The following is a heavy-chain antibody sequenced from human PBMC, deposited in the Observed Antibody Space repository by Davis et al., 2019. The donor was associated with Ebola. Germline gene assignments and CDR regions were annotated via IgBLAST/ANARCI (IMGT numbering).Heavy chain of an antibody. CDR1: GYSFTSYW. CDR3: ARPKYYYYGMDV. J-gene: IGHJ6*02. Sequence: GESLKISCKGSGYSFTSYWLSWVRQMPGKGLEWMGRIDPSDSYTNYSPSFQGQVTISADKSISTAYLQWSSLKASDTAMYYCARPKYYYYGMDVWGQGTTVTVSS. V-gene: IGHV5-10-1*04. CDR2: IDPSDSYT.